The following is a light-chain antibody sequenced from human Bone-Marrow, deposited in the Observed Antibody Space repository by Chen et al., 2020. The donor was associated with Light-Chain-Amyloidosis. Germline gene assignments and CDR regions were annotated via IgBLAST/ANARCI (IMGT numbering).Light chain of an antibody. CDR1: KIGLKG. V-gene: IGLV3-21*02. CDR2: DDS. J-gene: IGLJ2*01. Sequence: SYVLTQPPPVSVAPGQTATMPCGGHKIGLKGVHWYQQKPGQAPMAVVYDDSDRPSGIPERFSGSNSDDTATLTISRVEVGDEADYYCQVCDSHTDQVIVGGGTKLTVL. CDR3: QVCDSHTDQVI.